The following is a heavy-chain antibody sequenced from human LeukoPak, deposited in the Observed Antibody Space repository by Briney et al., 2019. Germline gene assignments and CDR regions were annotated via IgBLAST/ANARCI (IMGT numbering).Heavy chain of an antibody. D-gene: IGHD6-13*01. CDR3: ARWAGRLISSSWLEY. CDR2: INAYNGNT. V-gene: IGHV1-18*01. CDR1: GYSFSSYG. J-gene: IGHJ4*02. Sequence: VASVTVSCKASGYSFSSYGISWVRQAPGQGLEWMGWINAYNGNTNYAQMLQGRVTMTTDTSTTTAYMELRSLRSDDTAVYYCARWAGRLISSSWLEYWGQGTLVTVSS.